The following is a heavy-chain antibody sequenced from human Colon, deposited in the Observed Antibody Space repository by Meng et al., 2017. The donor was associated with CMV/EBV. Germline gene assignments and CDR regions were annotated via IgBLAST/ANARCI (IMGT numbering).Heavy chain of an antibody. Sequence: GGSLRLSCVASGFNINENYISWVRQPPGRGLEWISFIYTSGSTFYADSVKGRFTVSRNLSENTVYLQMNSLRVEDTAVYFCARVPGGTTGWFDPWGQGTLVTVSS. CDR2: IYTSGST. J-gene: IGHJ5*02. D-gene: IGHD1-1*01. CDR3: ARVPGGTTGWFDP. CDR1: GFNINENY. V-gene: IGHV3-53*01.